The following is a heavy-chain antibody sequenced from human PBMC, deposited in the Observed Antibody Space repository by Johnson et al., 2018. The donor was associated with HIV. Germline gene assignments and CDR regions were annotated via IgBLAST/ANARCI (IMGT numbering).Heavy chain of an antibody. CDR3: ARDLNHFGGAFDI. D-gene: IGHD3-16*01. CDR2: ISYDGSNK. Sequence: QVQLVESGGGLVKPGGSLRLSCVASGFTFSSSWMHWVRQAPGKGLEWVAVISYDGSNKYYADSVKGRFTISRDNSKNTLYLQMNSLRAEDTAVYYCARDLNHFGGAFDIWCQGTMVTVSS. J-gene: IGHJ3*02. V-gene: IGHV3-30*03. CDR1: GFTFSSSW.